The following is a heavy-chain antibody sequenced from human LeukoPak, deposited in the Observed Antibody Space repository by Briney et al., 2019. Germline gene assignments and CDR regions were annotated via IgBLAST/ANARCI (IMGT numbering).Heavy chain of an antibody. J-gene: IGHJ4*02. CDR2: ISGSGGST. CDR1: GFTFSSYA. V-gene: IGHV3-23*01. Sequence: GGSLRLSCAASGFTFSSYAMSWVRQAPGKGLEWVSAISGSGGSTYYADSVKGRFTISRDNSKNTLYLQMNSLRAEDTAVYYCARDSSMLRGPMVIYYFDFWGQGTLVTVSS. CDR3: ARDSSMLRGPMVIYYFDF. D-gene: IGHD3-10*01.